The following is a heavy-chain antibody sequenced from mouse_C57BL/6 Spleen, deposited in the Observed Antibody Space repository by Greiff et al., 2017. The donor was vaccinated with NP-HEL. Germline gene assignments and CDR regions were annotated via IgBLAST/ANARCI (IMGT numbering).Heavy chain of an antibody. CDR1: GYAFSSSW. CDR2: IYPGDGDT. Sequence: VQLQQSGPELVKPGASVKISCKASGYAFSSSWMNWVKQRPGKGLEWIGRIYPGDGDTNYNGKFKGKATLTADKSSSTAYMQLSSLTSEDSAVYFCARSFTTVVGFDYWGQGTTLTVSS. D-gene: IGHD1-1*01. V-gene: IGHV1-82*01. CDR3: ARSFTTVVGFDY. J-gene: IGHJ2*01.